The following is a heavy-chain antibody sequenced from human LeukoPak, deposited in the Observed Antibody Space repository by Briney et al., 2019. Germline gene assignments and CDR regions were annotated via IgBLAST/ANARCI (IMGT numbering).Heavy chain of an antibody. CDR2: ISYSGTA. D-gene: IGHD6-19*01. Sequence: TTSETLSLTCTVSGDSINGNINYWGWLRQPPGKGLEWIGSISYSGTAYYSPSLKSRVTISVDTSKNQFSLKLSSVIAADTAVYYCARGRGIAVAGKSAHGYWGQGTLVTVSS. V-gene: IGHV4-39*07. CDR1: GDSINGNINY. J-gene: IGHJ4*02. CDR3: ARGRGIAVAGKSAHGY.